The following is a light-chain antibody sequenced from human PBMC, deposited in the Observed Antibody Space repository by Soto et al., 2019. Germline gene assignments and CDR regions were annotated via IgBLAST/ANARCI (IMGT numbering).Light chain of an antibody. CDR2: GAS. CDR1: QSVSSNY. Sequence: DIVLTQSPGTLSLSQGERATLSCRAIQSVSSNYLAWYQQKPGRAPRLLIYGASTRATGVPDRFSGSGSGTDFTLTISRLEPEDFAVYHCQQYGSLSWTFGQGTKVDI. V-gene: IGKV3-20*01. J-gene: IGKJ1*01. CDR3: QQYGSLSWT.